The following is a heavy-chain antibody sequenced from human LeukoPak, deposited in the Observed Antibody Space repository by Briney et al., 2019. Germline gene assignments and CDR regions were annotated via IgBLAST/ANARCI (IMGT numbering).Heavy chain of an antibody. Sequence: LGESLKISCKGSGYRFTTYWVAWVRQMPGKGLEWMGIIYPGDSDTRYSPSFQGQVTISADKSTSTAYLQWSSLKASDTAMYYCARQDGRALYYFDCWGQGTLVTVSS. CDR3: ARQDGRALYYFDC. CDR2: IYPGDSDT. V-gene: IGHV5-51*01. J-gene: IGHJ4*02. CDR1: GYRFTTYW. D-gene: IGHD5-24*01.